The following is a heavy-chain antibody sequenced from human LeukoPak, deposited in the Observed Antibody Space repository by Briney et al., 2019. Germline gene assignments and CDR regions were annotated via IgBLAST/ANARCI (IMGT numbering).Heavy chain of an antibody. CDR3: ARDEVGATTFDY. D-gene: IGHD1-26*01. J-gene: IGHJ4*02. CDR2: IYYSGST. Sequence: SQTLSLTCTVSGGSISSGDYYWSWIRQPPGKGLEWIGYIYYSGSTYYKPSLKSRVTISVDTSKNQFSLKLSSVTAADTAVYYCARDEVGATTFDYWGQGTLVTVSS. V-gene: IGHV4-30-4*08. CDR1: GGSISSGDYY.